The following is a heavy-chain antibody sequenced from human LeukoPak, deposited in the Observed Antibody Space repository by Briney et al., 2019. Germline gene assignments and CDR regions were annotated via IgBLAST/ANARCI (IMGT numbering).Heavy chain of an antibody. CDR3: ARGKQQLVFLYWYFDL. CDR2: IYYSGST. CDR1: GGSISSSSYY. V-gene: IGHV4-39*07. Sequence: PSETLSLTCTVSGGSISSSSYYWGWIRQPPGKGLEWIGSIYYSGSTYYNPSLKSRVTISVDTSKNQFSLKLSSVTAADTAVYYCARGKQQLVFLYWYFDLWGRGTLVTVSS. J-gene: IGHJ2*01. D-gene: IGHD6-13*01.